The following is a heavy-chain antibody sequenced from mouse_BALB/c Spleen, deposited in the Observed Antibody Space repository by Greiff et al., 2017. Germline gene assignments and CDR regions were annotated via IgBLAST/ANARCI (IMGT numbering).Heavy chain of an antibody. D-gene: IGHD4-1*01. CDR1: GFTFSSYA. CDR2: ISSGGSYT. Sequence: EVQRVESGGGLVKPGGSLKLSCAASGFTFSSYAMSWVRQSPEKRLEWVAEISSGGSYTYYPDTVTGRFTISRDNAKNTLYLEMSSLRSEDTAMYYCAREKTGTGYFDYWGQGTTLTVSS. V-gene: IGHV5-9-4*01. J-gene: IGHJ2*01. CDR3: AREKTGTGYFDY.